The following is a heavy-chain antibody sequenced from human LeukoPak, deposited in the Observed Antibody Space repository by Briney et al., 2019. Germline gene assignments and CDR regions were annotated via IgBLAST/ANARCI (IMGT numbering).Heavy chain of an antibody. V-gene: IGHV3-7*03. CDR3: ARDPCDGALDY. J-gene: IGHJ4*02. D-gene: IGHD3-10*01. Sequence: PGGSLRLSCVASGFTFSSSWMSWVRRAPGKGLEWVANIKQDGTEEYYVDSVRGRFSIFKDNAKNSLYLQMNSLRAEDTAVYYCARDPCDGALDYWGQGALVTVSS. CDR1: GFTFSSSW. CDR2: IKQDGTEE.